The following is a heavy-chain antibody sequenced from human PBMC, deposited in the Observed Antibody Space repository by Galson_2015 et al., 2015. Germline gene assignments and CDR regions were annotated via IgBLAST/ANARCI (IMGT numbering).Heavy chain of an antibody. D-gene: IGHD4-17*01. V-gene: IGHV1-3*01. J-gene: IGHJ6*02. CDR3: ARATVTHKSFCYYGMDV. CDR2: INAGNGNT. Sequence: SVKVSCKASGYTFTSYTMHWVRQAPGQRLEWMGWINAGNGNTKYSQKFQGRVTITRDTSASTAYMELSSLRSEDTAVYYCARATVTHKSFCYYGMDVWGQGTTVTVSS. CDR1: GYTFTSYT.